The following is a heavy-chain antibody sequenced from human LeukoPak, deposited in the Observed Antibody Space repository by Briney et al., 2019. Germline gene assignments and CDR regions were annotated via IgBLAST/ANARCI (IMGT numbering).Heavy chain of an antibody. Sequence: GSLRLSCTASGINFNSYVMSWVRQAPGKGLEWIGSIYYSGSTYYNPSLKSRVTISVDTSKNQFSLKLSSVTAADTAVYYCARHRTKTGWFDPWGQGTLVTVSS. CDR2: IYYSGST. CDR3: ARHRTKTGWFDP. J-gene: IGHJ5*02. CDR1: GINFNSYV. D-gene: IGHD1-7*01. V-gene: IGHV4-39*01.